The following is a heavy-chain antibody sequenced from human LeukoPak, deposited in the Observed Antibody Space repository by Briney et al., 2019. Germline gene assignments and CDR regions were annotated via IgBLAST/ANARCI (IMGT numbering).Heavy chain of an antibody. V-gene: IGHV3-7*01. CDR3: ARWAFCSGGSCSRFDS. CDR1: GFTLSSYW. J-gene: IGHJ4*02. Sequence: GGSLRLSCAASGFTLSSYWMSWVRQAPGKGLEWVANIKQDGNEKYYVDSVKGRFTISRDNAKNSLSLEMNSLRADDTAVYYCARWAFCSGGSCSRFDSWGQGTLVTVSS. D-gene: IGHD2-15*01. CDR2: IKQDGNEK.